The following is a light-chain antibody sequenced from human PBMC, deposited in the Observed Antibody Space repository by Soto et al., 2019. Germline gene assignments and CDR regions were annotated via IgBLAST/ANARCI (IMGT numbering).Light chain of an antibody. Sequence: QSVLTQPPSASGTPGQRVTISCSGSSSNIGSNYVYWYQQLPGTAPKLLIYRNNQWPSGVPDRFSGSKSGTSASLAISGLRSEDEADYYCSSYTSSSTLVFGTGTKLTVL. CDR3: SSYTSSSTLV. CDR1: SSNIGSNY. J-gene: IGLJ1*01. V-gene: IGLV1-47*01. CDR2: RNN.